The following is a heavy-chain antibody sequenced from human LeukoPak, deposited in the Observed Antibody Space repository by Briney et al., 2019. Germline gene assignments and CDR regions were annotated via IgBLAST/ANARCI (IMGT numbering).Heavy chain of an antibody. Sequence: GGSLRLSCAASGFTFSDTCMHWVRQAPGKGLMWVARINTDGSDAVYAGSVKGRFTISRDNTQNTLHLQMHSLRAEDTAMYYCARVYGGPFDLWGQGNLVTVSS. CDR3: ARVYGGPFDL. D-gene: IGHD4-23*01. J-gene: IGHJ4*02. V-gene: IGHV3-74*01. CDR2: INTDGSDA. CDR1: GFTFSDTC.